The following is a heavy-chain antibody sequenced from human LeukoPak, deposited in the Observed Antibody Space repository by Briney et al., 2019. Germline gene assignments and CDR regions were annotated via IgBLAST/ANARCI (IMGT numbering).Heavy chain of an antibody. Sequence: GGSLRLSCSASGFTFSSYTMSWVRQAPGKGLEWVSSISSTSSYIYYADSVKGRFTISRDNAKNSLYLQMNSLRAEDTAVYYCAKDLVGATGYWGQGTLVTVSS. V-gene: IGHV3-21*01. D-gene: IGHD1-26*01. CDR3: AKDLVGATGY. CDR1: GFTFSSYT. CDR2: ISSTSSYI. J-gene: IGHJ4*02.